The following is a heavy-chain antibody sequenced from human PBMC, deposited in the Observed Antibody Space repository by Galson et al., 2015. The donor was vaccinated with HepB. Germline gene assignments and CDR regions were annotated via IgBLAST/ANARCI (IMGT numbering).Heavy chain of an antibody. J-gene: IGHJ4*02. CDR1: GFTFDDYA. CDR2: ISWNSGSI. D-gene: IGHD6-19*01. Sequence: SLRLSCAASGFTFDDYAMHWVRQAPGKGLEWVSGISWNSGSIGYADSVKGRFTISRDNAKNSLYLQMNSLRAEDTALYYCAKDKGAVGGNLGYWGQGTLVTVSS. CDR3: AKDKGAVGGNLGY. V-gene: IGHV3-9*01.